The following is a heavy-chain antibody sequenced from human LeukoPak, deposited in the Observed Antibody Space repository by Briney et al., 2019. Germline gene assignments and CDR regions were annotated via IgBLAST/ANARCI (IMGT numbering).Heavy chain of an antibody. V-gene: IGHV3-7*01. CDR2: IKHDGSEK. Sequence: GGSLRLSCAASGFIFTNYSMGWVRQAPGKGLEWVASIKHDGSEKYYVDSVRGRFTISRDNTKNSLYLQMSSLRAEDTAVYYCATDRGWRTSGYYLYYFEYWGQGTLVTFSS. CDR3: ATDRGWRTSGYYLYYFEY. CDR1: GFIFTNYS. D-gene: IGHD3-3*01. J-gene: IGHJ4*02.